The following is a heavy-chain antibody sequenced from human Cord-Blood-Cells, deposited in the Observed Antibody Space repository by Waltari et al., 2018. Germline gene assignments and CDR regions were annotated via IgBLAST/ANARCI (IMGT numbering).Heavy chain of an antibody. Sequence: EVQLVESGGGLVKPGGSLRLSCAASGFTFSSYSMHWVRQAPGNGLEWVSSISSSSSYIYYADSVKGRFTISRDNAKNSLYLQMNSLRAEDTAVYYCARDRGGDGYNYYFDYWGQGTLVTVSS. D-gene: IGHD5-12*01. CDR2: ISSSSSYI. J-gene: IGHJ4*02. CDR3: ARDRGGDGYNYYFDY. CDR1: GFTFSSYS. V-gene: IGHV3-21*01.